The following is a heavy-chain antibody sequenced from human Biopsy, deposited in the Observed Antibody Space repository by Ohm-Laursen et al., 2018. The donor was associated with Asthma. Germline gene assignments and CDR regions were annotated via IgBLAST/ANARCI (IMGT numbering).Heavy chain of an antibody. CDR2: IDQSGYT. CDR1: GGYLTGHY. Sequence: GTLSLTCIVYGGYLTGHYWNWIRQPPGKGLEWIGEIDQSGYTNYNPSLKSRVTISADTSKNQFHLNLSSVTAADTAVYFCARAAITGIREWFDPWGQGTQVTVSS. V-gene: IGHV4-34*01. D-gene: IGHD1-20*01. J-gene: IGHJ5*02. CDR3: ARAAITGIREWFDP.